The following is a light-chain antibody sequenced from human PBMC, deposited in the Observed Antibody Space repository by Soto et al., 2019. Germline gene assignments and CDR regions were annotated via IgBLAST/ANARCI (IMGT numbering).Light chain of an antibody. Sequence: QSVLTQPPSVSGSPGQSVTISCTGTSSDVGSSNGVSWYQQPPGTAPKLMIYDVSNRPSGVPDRFSGSKSGNTASLTISGPRAEDEADYYCSSYPSSSTYVFGTGNKVPVL. J-gene: IGLJ1*01. CDR3: SSYPSSSTYV. CDR2: DVS. CDR1: SSDVGSSNG. V-gene: IGLV2-18*02.